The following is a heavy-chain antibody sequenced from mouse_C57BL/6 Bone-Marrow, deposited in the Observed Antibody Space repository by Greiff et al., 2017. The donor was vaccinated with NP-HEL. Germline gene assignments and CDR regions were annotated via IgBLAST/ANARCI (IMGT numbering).Heavy chain of an antibody. J-gene: IGHJ1*03. CDR1: GYTFTDYY. V-gene: IGHV1-19*01. D-gene: IGHD1-1*01. Sequence: EVQLQQSGPVLVKPGASVKMSCKASGYTFTDYYMNWVKQSHGKSLEWIGVINPYNGGTSYNQKFKGKATLTVDKSSSTAYMELNSLTSEDSAVYYCDYYGSSLRWYFDVWGTGTTVTVSS. CDR3: DYYGSSLRWYFDV. CDR2: INPYNGGT.